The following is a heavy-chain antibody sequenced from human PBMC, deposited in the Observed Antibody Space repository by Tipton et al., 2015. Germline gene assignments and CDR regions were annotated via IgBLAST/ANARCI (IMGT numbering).Heavy chain of an antibody. Sequence: PGLVKPSGTLSLTCAVSGGSISGDYWWSWVRQAPGRTLEWIGKISRIGNTFYNPSLKSRVIISRDTSNNVFSLNVTSVTAADTAVYYCARSINLVNDVFYFWGQGTMVTVSS. D-gene: IGHD3-10*01. V-gene: IGHV4-4*02. CDR1: GGSISGDYW. CDR3: ARSINLVNDVFYF. CDR2: ISRIGNT. J-gene: IGHJ3*01.